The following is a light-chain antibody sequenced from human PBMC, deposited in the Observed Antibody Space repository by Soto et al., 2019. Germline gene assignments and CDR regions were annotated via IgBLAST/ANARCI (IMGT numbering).Light chain of an antibody. J-gene: IGLJ1*01. CDR3: TSYTSSGTYV. V-gene: IGLV2-14*01. CDR2: DVS. CDR1: SSDVGGYNY. Sequence: QSALTQPASVSGSPGQSITISCTGTSSDVGGYNYVSWYQQHPGKAPKVLIYDVSNRPSGVSNRFSGSKSGNTASLTISGLHAEDEADYYCTSYTSSGTYVFGIGTKLTVL.